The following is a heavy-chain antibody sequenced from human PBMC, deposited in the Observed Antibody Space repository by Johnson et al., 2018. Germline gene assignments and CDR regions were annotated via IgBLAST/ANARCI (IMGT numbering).Heavy chain of an antibody. CDR2: HYSSGST. Sequence: QVQLQESGPGLVKPSETLSLTCTVSGGSISSYYWSWIRQPPGKGLEWIGYHYSSGSTNYNPSPKSRVTRSVDTSKNQFSLKPRTVTAADTAVYYCARVDGDYYYYYYMDVWGKGTTVTVSS. D-gene: IGHD4-17*01. CDR1: GGSISSYY. CDR3: ARVDGDYYYYYYMDV. J-gene: IGHJ6*03. V-gene: IGHV4-59*01.